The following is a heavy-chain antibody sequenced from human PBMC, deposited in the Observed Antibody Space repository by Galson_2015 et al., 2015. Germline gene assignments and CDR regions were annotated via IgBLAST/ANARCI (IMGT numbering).Heavy chain of an antibody. Sequence: LRLSCAASGFTFSNYGLHWVRQAPGKGLEWVALIWYDGSNQYYADSVKGRFTISRDNSKNTLYLQMSSLRAEDTAVYYCARDRATYSDYWGQGTLVTVSS. V-gene: IGHV3-33*01. CDR3: ARDRATYSDY. D-gene: IGHD5-12*01. CDR2: IWYDGSNQ. J-gene: IGHJ4*02. CDR1: GFTFSNYG.